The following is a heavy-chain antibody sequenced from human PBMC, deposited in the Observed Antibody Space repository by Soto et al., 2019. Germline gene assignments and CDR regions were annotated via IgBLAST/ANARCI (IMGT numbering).Heavy chain of an antibody. V-gene: IGHV3-30*03. CDR3: AGAATCLQSMQVLEY. Sequence: QVQLVESGGGVVQPGTSLRLSCKASGFIFRDYLIHWVRQAPGKGLEWLAVLSFDGTAEYYADSTRGRFTISRDIPKSTTALVMNNGRREDAAMYYCAGAATCLQSMQVLEYWGQGALVTVPS. J-gene: IGHJ4*02. D-gene: IGHD6-19*01. CDR1: GFIFRDYL. CDR2: LSFDGTAE.